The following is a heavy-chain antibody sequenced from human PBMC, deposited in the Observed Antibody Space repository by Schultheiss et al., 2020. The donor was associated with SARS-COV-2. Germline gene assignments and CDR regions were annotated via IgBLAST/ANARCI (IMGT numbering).Heavy chain of an antibody. J-gene: IGHJ6*02. CDR3: SRWAEV. V-gene: IGHV4-61*02. CDR2: IYTSGST. CDR1: GGSISSGGYY. Sequence: SETLSLTCAVSGGSISSGGYYWSWIRQPAGKGLEWIGRIYTSGSTNYNPSLKSRVTISVDTSKNEISLHLNSVTPEDTAVYYCSRWAEVWGQGTTVTVSS.